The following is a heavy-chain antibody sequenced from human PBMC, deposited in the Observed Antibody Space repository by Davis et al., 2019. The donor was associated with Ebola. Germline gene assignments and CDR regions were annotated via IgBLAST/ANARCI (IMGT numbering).Heavy chain of an antibody. CDR3: ARVGYTSPFDH. D-gene: IGHD6-19*01. CDR1: GFTFSTYS. V-gene: IGHV3-23*01. CDR2: ISGSGGST. Sequence: GESLKISCAASGFTFSTYSMSWVRQAPGKGLEWVSAISGSGGSTYYADSVKGRFNISRDDATNSLSLQMDSLRAEDTAVYYCARVGYTSPFDHWGQGTLVTVSS. J-gene: IGHJ4*02.